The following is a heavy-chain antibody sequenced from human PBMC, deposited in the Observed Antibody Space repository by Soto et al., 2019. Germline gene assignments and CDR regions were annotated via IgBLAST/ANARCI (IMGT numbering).Heavy chain of an antibody. D-gene: IGHD3-16*01. CDR3: VRDVAFDYVN. V-gene: IGHV3-7*01. J-gene: IGHJ4*02. Sequence: ESGGGLVQPGGSLRISCTVSGFSFSSYWMSWVRQAPGKGLEWVASIKQDESEKYYVDSVKGRFTISRDNVDDSLFLQMNSLSADDTAVYFYVRDVAFDYVNWGQGTLDTVSS. CDR2: IKQDESEK. CDR1: GFSFSSYW.